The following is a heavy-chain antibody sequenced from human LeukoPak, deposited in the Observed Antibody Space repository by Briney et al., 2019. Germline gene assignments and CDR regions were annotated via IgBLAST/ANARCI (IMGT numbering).Heavy chain of an antibody. J-gene: IGHJ3*02. CDR1: GYTFTGYY. Sequence: AASVKVSCKASGYTFTGYYMHWVRQAPGQGLERMGWIDPNSGGTNYAQKFQGRVTMTRDTSISTAYMELSRLRSDDTAVYYCARDSESWFGENDAFDIWGQGTMVTVSS. D-gene: IGHD3-10*01. CDR3: ARDSESWFGENDAFDI. CDR2: IDPNSGGT. V-gene: IGHV1-2*02.